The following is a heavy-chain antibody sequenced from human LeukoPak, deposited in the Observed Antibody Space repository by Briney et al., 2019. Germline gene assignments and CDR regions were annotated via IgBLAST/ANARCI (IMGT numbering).Heavy chain of an antibody. CDR2: IYYSGST. CDR1: GGSISSSSYY. CDR3: ASSAYCSGGSCYSNFDY. D-gene: IGHD2-15*01. Sequence: SETLSLTCTVSGGSISSSSYYWGWIRQPPGKGLEWIGSIYYSGSTYYNPSLKSRVAISVDTSKNQFSLKLSSVTAADTAVYYCASSAYCSGGSCYSNFDYWGQGTLVTVSS. J-gene: IGHJ4*02. V-gene: IGHV4-39*01.